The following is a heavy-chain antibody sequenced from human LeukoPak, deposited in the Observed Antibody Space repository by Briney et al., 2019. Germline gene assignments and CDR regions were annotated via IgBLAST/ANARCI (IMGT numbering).Heavy chain of an antibody. D-gene: IGHD6-13*01. CDR1: GFTLSNYW. V-gene: IGHV3-74*01. J-gene: IGHJ6*02. Sequence: GGSLRLSCAASGFTLSNYWMHWVRQAPGKGLVWVSRINSDGSRTYYADSVKGRFTISKDNSKNTVYLQMSSLRVDDTAVYYCAKAASSSWPSYYYGMDVWGQGTTVTVSS. CDR3: AKAASSSWPSYYYGMDV. CDR2: INSDGSRT.